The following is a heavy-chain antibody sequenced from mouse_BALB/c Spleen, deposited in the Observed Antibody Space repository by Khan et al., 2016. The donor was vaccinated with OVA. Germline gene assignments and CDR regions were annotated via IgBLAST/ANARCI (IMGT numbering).Heavy chain of an antibody. CDR3: ARYHYGYDAWFAY. D-gene: IGHD2-2*01. J-gene: IGHJ3*01. CDR1: GYSFTGYY. V-gene: IGHV1S34*01. Sequence: LVKTGASVKISCKASGYSFTGYYMHWVKQSHGKSLEWIGYISCYNGATSYNQKFKGKATFTVDTSSSTAYMQFNSLTSEDSAVYYCARYHYGYDAWFAYWGQGTLVTVSA. CDR2: ISCYNGAT.